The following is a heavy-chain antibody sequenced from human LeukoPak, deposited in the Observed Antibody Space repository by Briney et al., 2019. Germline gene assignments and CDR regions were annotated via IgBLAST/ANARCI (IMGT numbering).Heavy chain of an antibody. CDR2: ISGSGGST. V-gene: IGHV3-23*01. CDR3: AKGRSVYAIPYYFDY. Sequence: PGGSLRLSCAASGFTFSSYAMSWVRQAPGKALEWVSAISGSGGSTYYADSVKGRFTISRDNSKNTLYLQMNSLRAEDTAVYYCAKGRSVYAIPYYFDYWGQGTLVTVSS. CDR1: GFTFSSYA. D-gene: IGHD2-8*01. J-gene: IGHJ4*02.